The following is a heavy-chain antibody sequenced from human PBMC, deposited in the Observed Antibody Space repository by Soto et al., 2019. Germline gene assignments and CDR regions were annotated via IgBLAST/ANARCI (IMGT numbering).Heavy chain of an antibody. CDR2: INAGNGNT. J-gene: IGHJ6*02. V-gene: IGHV1-3*01. Sequence: GASVKVSCKASGYTFTSYAMHWVRQAPGQRLEWMGWINAGNGNTKYSQKFQGRVTITRDTSASTAYMELSSLRSEDTAVYYCARTYYDFFSEVQYGMDVCGQGTTVTVSS. D-gene: IGHD3-3*01. CDR3: ARTYYDFFSEVQYGMDV. CDR1: GYTFTSYA.